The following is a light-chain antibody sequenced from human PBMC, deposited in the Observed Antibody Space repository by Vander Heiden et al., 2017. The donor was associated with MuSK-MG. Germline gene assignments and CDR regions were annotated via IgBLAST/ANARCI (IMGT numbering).Light chain of an antibody. CDR2: GAS. J-gene: IGKJ2*01. CDR1: QRIDKY. CDR3: QQSVSIPAT. V-gene: IGKV1-39*01. Sequence: DIQMTQSPSSLSASVGDRVTITCRASQRIDKYLNWYQQKPGRAPQILIYGASSLQSAVPTRFSGSGSGTDFTLTISSLQAEDFASYFCQQSVSIPATFGRGTNLE.